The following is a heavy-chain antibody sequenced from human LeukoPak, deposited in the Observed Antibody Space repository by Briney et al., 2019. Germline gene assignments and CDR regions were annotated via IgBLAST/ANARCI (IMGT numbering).Heavy chain of an antibody. D-gene: IGHD2-2*01. J-gene: IGHJ2*01. Sequence: GGSLRLSCAASGSTFSSYGMHWVRQAPGKGLEWVAVISYDGSNKYYADSVKGRFTISRDNSKNTLYLQMNSLRAEDTAVYYCAKIKGGYCSSTTCYGWYFDLWGRGTLVTVSS. CDR3: AKIKGGYCSSTTCYGWYFDL. V-gene: IGHV3-30*18. CDR2: ISYDGSNK. CDR1: GSTFSSYG.